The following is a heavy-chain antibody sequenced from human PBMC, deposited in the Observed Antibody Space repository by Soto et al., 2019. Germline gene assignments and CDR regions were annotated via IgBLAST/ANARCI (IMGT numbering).Heavy chain of an antibody. CDR1: GGSISSGGYS. CDR2: IYHSGST. Sequence: SETLSLTCAVSGGSISSGGYSWTWIRQPPGKGLEWIGYIYHSGSTYYNPSLKRRVTISVDKSKNPSSLKLSSVTAADTGVYYCARHPWNDGLRWGQGTLVTVYS. J-gene: IGHJ4*02. D-gene: IGHD1-1*01. V-gene: IGHV4-30-2*01. CDR3: ARHPWNDGLR.